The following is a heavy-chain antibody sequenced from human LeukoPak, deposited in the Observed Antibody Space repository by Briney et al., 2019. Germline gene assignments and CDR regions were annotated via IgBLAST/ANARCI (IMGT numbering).Heavy chain of an antibody. J-gene: IGHJ4*02. CDR3: AKYISDSGAYYAFDY. Sequence: GGSLRLSCAASGFTLSKYAMTWVRQAPGKGLEWVSAITVGATITYYSDSVRGRFTISRDDSKNTLSLQMDGLSAEDTALYYCAKYISDSGAYYAFDYWGQGTLVTVSS. V-gene: IGHV3-23*01. CDR1: GFTLSKYA. CDR2: ITVGATIT. D-gene: IGHD3-10*01.